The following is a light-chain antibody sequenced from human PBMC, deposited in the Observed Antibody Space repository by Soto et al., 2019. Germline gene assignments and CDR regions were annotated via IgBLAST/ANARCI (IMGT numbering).Light chain of an antibody. CDR1: QSISSY. CDR2: DTS. Sequence: DIVLTQYPGTLSVSPGERAPLPCRASQSISSYLVWYQQKPGQAPRLLIYDTSNRATGIPARVSGSGAGTEFTLTISSLQPEEFAVDDGQQYNNWPRTFGQGTKVDIK. J-gene: IGKJ1*01. V-gene: IGKV3-11*01. CDR3: QQYNNWPRT.